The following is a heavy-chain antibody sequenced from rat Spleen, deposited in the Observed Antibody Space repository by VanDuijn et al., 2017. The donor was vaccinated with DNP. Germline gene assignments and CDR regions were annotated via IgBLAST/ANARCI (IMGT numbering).Heavy chain of an antibody. CDR1: GLSLTSNS. J-gene: IGHJ3*01. Sequence: QVQLKESGPGLVQPSQTLSLTCTVSGLSLTSNSVSWIRQTPGKGLEWMGVMWSDGGTDFNSAIKSPLSISRDTSKSQVFLKMNSLQTDDTGTYYCTSDSLNSSSFVYWGQGSLVTVSS. V-gene: IGHV2-47*01. CDR2: MWSDGGT. CDR3: TSDSLNSSSFVY. D-gene: IGHD1-2*01.